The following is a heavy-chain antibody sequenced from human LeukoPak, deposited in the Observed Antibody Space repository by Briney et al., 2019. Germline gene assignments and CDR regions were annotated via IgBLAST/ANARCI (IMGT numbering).Heavy chain of an antibody. CDR2: INPSVGTT. J-gene: IGHJ4*02. Sequence: ASVKVSWKASGYTFANYYIHWVRQAPGQGLEWMGTINPSVGTTRSAKGRASLTRDTSTSTVYMALSTLRSEDTAVYYCARSVFPYYSGSGSPYNVDVRQNSYFDFWGQGTLVTVSS. V-gene: IGHV1-46*01. CDR3: ARSVFPYYSGSGSPYNVDVRQNSYFDF. CDR1: GYTFANYY. D-gene: IGHD3-10*01.